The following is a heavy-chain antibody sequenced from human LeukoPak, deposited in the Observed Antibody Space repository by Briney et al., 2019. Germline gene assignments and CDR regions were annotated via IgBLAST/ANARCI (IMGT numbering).Heavy chain of an antibody. D-gene: IGHD6-13*01. CDR2: IISSSSTI. CDR3: ARVWGIAAAGGEIEY. CDR1: GFTFSSYS. Sequence: AGSLRLSWAASGFTFSSYSMNWVRQAPGKGLEWVSYIISSSSTIYYADSVKGRFTISRDNAKNSLYLQMNSLRDEDTAVYYCARVWGIAAAGGEIEYWGQGTLVTVSS. V-gene: IGHV3-48*02. J-gene: IGHJ4*02.